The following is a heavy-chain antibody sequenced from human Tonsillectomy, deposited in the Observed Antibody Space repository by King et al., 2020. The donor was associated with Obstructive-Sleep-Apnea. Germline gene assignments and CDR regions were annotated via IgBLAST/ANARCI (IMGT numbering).Heavy chain of an antibody. Sequence: VQLQQWGAGLLKPSETLSLTCGVYGGSFSGYYWGWIRQPPGKGLEWIGEINHSGSTNYNPSLKSRGSMSVDTSKRQFSLKLSSVTAAETAVYYCARAGYYYGSGSPPYNWLDPWGQGILVTVSS. CDR2: INHSGST. CDR1: GGSFSGYY. V-gene: IGHV4-34*01. CDR3: ARAGYYYGSGSPPYNWLDP. J-gene: IGHJ5*02. D-gene: IGHD3-10*01.